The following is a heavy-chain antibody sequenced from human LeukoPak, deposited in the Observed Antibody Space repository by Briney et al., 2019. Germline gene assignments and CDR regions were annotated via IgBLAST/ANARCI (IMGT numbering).Heavy chain of an antibody. CDR3: ARDYESWDYYDSSYFNGFHI. V-gene: IGHV1-69*06. D-gene: IGHD3-22*01. CDR1: GGTFSSYS. J-gene: IGHJ3*02. CDR2: IIPIFATA. Sequence: SVKVSCKASGGTFSSYSFSWVRQAPRQGLEWMGRIIPIFATANYAQRFQGRVTITADTSTRTAYMELSSLRSEDTAVYYCARDYESWDYYDSSYFNGFHIWGQGAMVTVSS.